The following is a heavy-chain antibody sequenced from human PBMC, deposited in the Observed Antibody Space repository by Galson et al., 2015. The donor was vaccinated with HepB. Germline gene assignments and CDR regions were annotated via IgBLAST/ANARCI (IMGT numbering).Heavy chain of an antibody. CDR1: GGTFSSYA. V-gene: IGHV1-69*13. D-gene: IGHD3-3*01. CDR2: IIPIFGTA. Sequence: SVKVSCKASGGTFSSYALSWVRQAPGQGLEWMGGIIPIFGTANYAQIFQGRVTITADESTSTAYMELSSLRSEDTAVYYCARSRSYDFWSGYYTGRDSRDYYYYMDVWGKGTTVTVSS. CDR3: ARSRSYDFWSGYYTGRDSRDYYYYMDV. J-gene: IGHJ6*03.